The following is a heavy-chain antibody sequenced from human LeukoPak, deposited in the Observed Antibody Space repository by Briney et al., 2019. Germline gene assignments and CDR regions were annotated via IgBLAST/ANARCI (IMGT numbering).Heavy chain of an antibody. D-gene: IGHD6-13*01. Sequence: PSQTLSLTCTVSGGSISSGSYYWSWIRQPPGKGLEWIGYIYYSGSTNYNPSLKSRVTISVDTSKNQFSLKLSSVTAADTAVYYCASIGYSSSWYYFDYWGQGTLVTVSS. CDR3: ASIGYSSSWYYFDY. CDR2: IYYSGST. J-gene: IGHJ4*02. V-gene: IGHV4-61*01. CDR1: GGSISSGSYY.